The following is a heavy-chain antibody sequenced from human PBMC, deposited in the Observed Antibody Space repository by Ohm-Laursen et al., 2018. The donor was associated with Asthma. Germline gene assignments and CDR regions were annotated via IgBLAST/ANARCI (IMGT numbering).Heavy chain of an antibody. CDR1: GFTFSSYG. CDR3: AKGRGSSSLRGADDS. CDR2: ISYDGSNK. J-gene: IGHJ4*02. Sequence: SLRLSCTASGFTFSSYGMHWVRQAPGKGLEWVAVISYDGSNKYYADSVKGRFTISRDNSKNTLYLQMNSLRPEDTAVYYCAKGRGSSSLRGADDSGGQGTLVTVSS. V-gene: IGHV3-30*18. D-gene: IGHD3-3*02.